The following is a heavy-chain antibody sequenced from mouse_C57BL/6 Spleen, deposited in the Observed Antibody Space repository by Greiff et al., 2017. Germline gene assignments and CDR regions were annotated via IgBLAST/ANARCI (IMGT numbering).Heavy chain of an antibody. J-gene: IGHJ2*01. V-gene: IGHV5-16*01. CDR3: ARVYDCYYVGFDY. D-gene: IGHD2-3*01. Sequence: EVKLMESEGGLVQPGSSMKLSCTASGFTFSDYYMAWVRQVPEKGLEWVANINYDGSSTYYLDSLKSRFIISRDNAKNILYLQLSSLKSEDTATDYCARVYDCYYVGFDYWGQGTTLTVSS. CDR1: GFTFSDYY. CDR2: INYDGSST.